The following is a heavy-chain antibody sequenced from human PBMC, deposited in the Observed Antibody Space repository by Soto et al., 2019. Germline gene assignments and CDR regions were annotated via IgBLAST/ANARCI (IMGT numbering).Heavy chain of an antibody. V-gene: IGHV1-8*01. CDR3: AREGVAPYYYYGMDV. J-gene: IGHJ6*02. Sequence: ASVKVSCKASGYTVTGHDIHWVRQATGQGLEWMGWMNPNTGYTANAQTFQGRVTMTTDTSTSTVHMEVRSLRSDDTAVYYCAREGVAPYYYYGMDVWGQGTPVTVSS. D-gene: IGHD5-12*01. CDR2: MNPNTGYT. CDR1: GYTVTGHD.